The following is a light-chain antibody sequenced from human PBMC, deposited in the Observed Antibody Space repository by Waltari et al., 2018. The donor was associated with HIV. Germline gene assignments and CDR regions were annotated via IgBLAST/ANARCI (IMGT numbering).Light chain of an antibody. CDR3: AVWDESLDGWL. CDR2: KDN. J-gene: IGLJ3*02. V-gene: IGLV1-47*01. Sequence: TPGQRITISCSGSSSNIERNYVYWYKQFPGATPKVLIYKDNERPSGVPDRISGSKSGTSASLLISGLRSDDEADYYCAVWDESLDGWLFGGWDQVDRP. CDR1: SSNIERNY.